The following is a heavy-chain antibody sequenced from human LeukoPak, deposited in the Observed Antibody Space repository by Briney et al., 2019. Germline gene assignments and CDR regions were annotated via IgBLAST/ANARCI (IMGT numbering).Heavy chain of an antibody. CDR1: GYTFTNYY. V-gene: IGHV1-46*01. J-gene: IGHJ4*02. CDR2: INPSGGST. CDR3: ARGWVSYDSSGYYVNFGY. D-gene: IGHD3-22*01. Sequence: GASVKVSCKASGYTFTNYYVLWVRQAPGQGPEWMGIINPSGGSTNYAQRFQGRVTMTRDMSTSTVYMELSSLRSEDTAVYYCARGWVSYDSSGYYVNFGYWGQGTLVTVAS.